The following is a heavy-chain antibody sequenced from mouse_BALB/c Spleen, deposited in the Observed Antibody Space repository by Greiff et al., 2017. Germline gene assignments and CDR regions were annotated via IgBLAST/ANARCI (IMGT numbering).Heavy chain of an antibody. Sequence: VQLKESGAELVRPGTSVKVSCKASGYAFTNYLIEWVKQRPGQGLEWIGVINPGSGGTNYNEKFKGKATLTADKSSSTAYMQLSSLTSDDSAVYFCARGGYGNSAWFAYWGQGTLVTVSA. CDR2: INPGSGGT. CDR3: ARGGYGNSAWFAY. CDR1: GYAFTNYL. V-gene: IGHV1-54*01. J-gene: IGHJ3*01. D-gene: IGHD2-10*02.